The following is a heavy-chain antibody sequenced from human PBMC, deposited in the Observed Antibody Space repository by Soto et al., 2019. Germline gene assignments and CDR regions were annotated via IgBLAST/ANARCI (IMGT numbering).Heavy chain of an antibody. CDR1: GFAFNNYG. CDR2: ISKSDYT. J-gene: IGHJ4*02. CDR3: AREDSIIIPAVSDF. Sequence: GGSLRLSCTVSGFAFNNYGINWVRQAPGKGLEWVSSISKSDYTYYSDSVRGRFTISRDNAKNSVSLQMNTLRVEDTAVYYCAREDSIIIPAVSDFWGQGTLVTVSS. D-gene: IGHD2-2*01. V-gene: IGHV3-21*01.